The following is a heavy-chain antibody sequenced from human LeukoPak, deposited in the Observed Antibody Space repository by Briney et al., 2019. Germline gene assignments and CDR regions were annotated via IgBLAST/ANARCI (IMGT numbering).Heavy chain of an antibody. CDR3: TIGRDIAVAGPGGYFDH. J-gene: IGHJ4*02. Sequence: PGGSLRLSCAASGFTSSDYHMNWIRQAPGKGLEWLSYLSPGGGTIYFADSVRGRFTISRDNAKNSLYLQMNSLTADDTAVYYCTIGRDIAVAGPGGYFDHWGQGTLVTVSS. CDR2: LSPGGGTI. D-gene: IGHD6-19*01. V-gene: IGHV3-11*01. CDR1: GFTSSDYH.